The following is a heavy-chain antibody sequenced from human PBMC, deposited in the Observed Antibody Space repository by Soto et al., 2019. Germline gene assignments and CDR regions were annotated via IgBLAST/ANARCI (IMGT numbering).Heavy chain of an antibody. CDR3: ARSPHIPYSSSWSRRLYFDY. CDR1: GGTFSSDA. Sequence: QVQLVQSGAEVKKPGSSVKASCKASGGTFSSDAISWVRQAPGQGLEWMGGIIPLYGTADYAQKFQGRVTITADESTTTSYMELNSLRSEDTAVYYCARSPHIPYSSSWSRRLYFDYWGQGTQVTVSS. V-gene: IGHV1-69*12. CDR2: IIPLYGTA. J-gene: IGHJ4*02. D-gene: IGHD6-13*01.